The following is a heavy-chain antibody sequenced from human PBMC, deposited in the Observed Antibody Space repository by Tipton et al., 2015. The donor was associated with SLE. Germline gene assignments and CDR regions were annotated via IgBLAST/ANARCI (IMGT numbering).Heavy chain of an antibody. V-gene: IGHV4-34*01. CDR2: IYHSGNT. CDR1: GGSFSGYY. J-gene: IGHJ4*02. CDR3: ARDRLAVAGRGFDY. D-gene: IGHD6-19*01. Sequence: LRLSCAVYGGSFSGYYWSWIRQPPGKGLEWIGSIYHSGNTYYNPSLKSRVTVSVDTSKNQFSLRLSSVTAADTAVYYCARDRLAVAGRGFDYWGQGSLVTVSS.